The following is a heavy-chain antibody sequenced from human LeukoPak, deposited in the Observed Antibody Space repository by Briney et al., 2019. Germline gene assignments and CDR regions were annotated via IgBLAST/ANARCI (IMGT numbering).Heavy chain of an antibody. V-gene: IGHV3-7*05. CDR2: IKHDGSEK. CDR1: GFTLSRYG. CDR3: AKAGILQASSSGLQYSDL. J-gene: IGHJ2*01. Sequence: GGSLRLSCAASGFTLSRYGMSWVRQAPGKGLEWVANIKHDGSEKYYVDSVKGRFTISRDNSKNTLYLQMNSLRTDDTAVYHCAKAGILQASSSGLQYSDLWGRGTLVTASS. D-gene: IGHD6-6*01.